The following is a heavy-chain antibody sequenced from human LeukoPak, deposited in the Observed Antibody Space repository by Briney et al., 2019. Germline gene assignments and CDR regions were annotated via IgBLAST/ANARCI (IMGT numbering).Heavy chain of an antibody. Sequence: PGGSLRLSCAASGFTFHNFAMSWVRQAPGKGLEWVSAITASGGNTYYADSVKGRFTISRDNSKNTLYLQVNSLRAEDTAVYYCAKGNGYSYGRYYFDYWGQGTLVTVSS. J-gene: IGHJ4*02. CDR3: AKGNGYSYGRYYFDY. CDR2: ITASGGNT. CDR1: GFTFHNFA. V-gene: IGHV3-23*01. D-gene: IGHD5-18*01.